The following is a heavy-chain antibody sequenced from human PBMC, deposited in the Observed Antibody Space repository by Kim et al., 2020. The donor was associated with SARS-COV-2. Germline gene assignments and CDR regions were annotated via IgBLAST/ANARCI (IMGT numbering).Heavy chain of an antibody. Sequence: SETLSLTCTVSGGSISSGGYYWCWIRQHPGKGLEWIGYIYYSGSTYYNPSLRSRVTISVDTSKNQFSLKLSSVTAADTAVYYCARDFRQYSSGWSSPFDPWGQGTLVTVSS. D-gene: IGHD6-19*01. CDR3: ARDFRQYSSGWSSPFDP. CDR1: GGSISSGGYY. CDR2: IYYSGST. J-gene: IGHJ5*02. V-gene: IGHV4-31*03.